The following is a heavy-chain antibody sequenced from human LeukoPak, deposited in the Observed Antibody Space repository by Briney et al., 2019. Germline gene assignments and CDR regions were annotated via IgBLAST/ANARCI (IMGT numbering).Heavy chain of an antibody. J-gene: IGHJ6*02. D-gene: IGHD2-2*01. CDR2: ISCSSSYI. CDR1: GLTFSSYS. Sequence: GGSLRLSCAASGLTFSSYSMNWVRQAPGKGLEWVSSISCSSSYIYYADSVKGRFTISRDNAKNSLYLHMNSLRAEDTAVYYCARGLDGYCSSTSCDQPHYYYYGMDVWGQGTTVTVSS. CDR3: ARGLDGYCSSTSCDQPHYYYYGMDV. V-gene: IGHV3-21*01.